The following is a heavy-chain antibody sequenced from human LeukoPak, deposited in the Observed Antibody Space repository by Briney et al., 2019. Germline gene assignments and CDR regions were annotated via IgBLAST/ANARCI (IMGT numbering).Heavy chain of an antibody. J-gene: IGHJ4*02. D-gene: IGHD5-18*01. V-gene: IGHV1-2*02. Sequence: GASVKVSCKASGYTFTGYYIHWMRQAPGQGLEWMGWISPNSGGTHYAQNFQGRVTVTRDTSISTAYMEMSSLTSDDTVVYYCARDVDTAMVTGFDYWGQGTLVTVSS. CDR2: ISPNSGGT. CDR1: GYTFTGYY. CDR3: ARDVDTAMVTGFDY.